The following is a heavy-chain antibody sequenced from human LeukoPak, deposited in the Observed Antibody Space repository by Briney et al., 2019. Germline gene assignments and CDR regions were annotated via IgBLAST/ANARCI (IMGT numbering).Heavy chain of an antibody. D-gene: IGHD6-6*01. CDR1: GFTFSSYG. CDR3: AKGLQLAGSPYYFDY. J-gene: IGHJ4*02. CDR2: IRYDGSNK. V-gene: IGHV3-30*02. Sequence: PGGSLRLSCAASGFTFSSYGMHWVRQAPGKGLEWVAFIRYDGSNKYYADSVKGRFTISRDNSKNTLYLQMNSLRAEDTAVYYCAKGLQLAGSPYYFDYWGQGTLVTVSS.